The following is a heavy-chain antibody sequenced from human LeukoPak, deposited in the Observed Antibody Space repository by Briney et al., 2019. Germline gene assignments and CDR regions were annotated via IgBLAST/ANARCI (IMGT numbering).Heavy chain of an antibody. CDR2: IYNGGST. Sequence: GGSLRLSCAASGFIVSSNYMSWVRQAPGKGLEWVSVIYNGGSTYYADSVKGRFTISRDNSKNTLYLQMNSLRAEDTAVYYCASGRYCSGGSCSYLWGQGTLVTVSS. CDR3: ASGRYCSGGSCSYL. CDR1: GFIVSSNY. J-gene: IGHJ4*02. V-gene: IGHV3-53*01. D-gene: IGHD2-15*01.